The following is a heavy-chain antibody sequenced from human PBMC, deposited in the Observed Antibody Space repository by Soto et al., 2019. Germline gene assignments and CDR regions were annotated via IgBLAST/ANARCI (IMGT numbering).Heavy chain of an antibody. V-gene: IGHV1-2*02. Sequence: ASVKVSCKASGYTFTGYYMHWVRQAPGQGLEWMGWINPNSGGTNYAQKFQGRVTMTRDTSISTAYMELSRLRPDDTAVYYCARFGYGSGSYPNWFDPWGQGTLVTVSS. CDR3: ARFGYGSGSYPNWFDP. CDR1: GYTFTGYY. CDR2: INPNSGGT. J-gene: IGHJ5*02. D-gene: IGHD3-10*01.